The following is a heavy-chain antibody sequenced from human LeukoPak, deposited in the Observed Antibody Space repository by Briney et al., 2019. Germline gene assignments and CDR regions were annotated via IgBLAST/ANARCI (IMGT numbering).Heavy chain of an antibody. Sequence: ASVKVSCKASGYTFTSYYMHWVRQAPGQGLEWMGIINPIGGSTSYAQKFQGRVTMTRDTSTSTVYMELSSLRSEDTAVYYCATHYYYDSSGYYYVGNAFDIWGQGTMVTVSS. CDR3: ATHYYYDSSGYYYVGNAFDI. CDR1: GYTFTSYY. V-gene: IGHV1-46*01. J-gene: IGHJ3*02. CDR2: INPIGGST. D-gene: IGHD3-22*01.